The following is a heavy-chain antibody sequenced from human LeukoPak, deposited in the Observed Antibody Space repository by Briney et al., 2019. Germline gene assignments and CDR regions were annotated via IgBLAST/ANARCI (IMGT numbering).Heavy chain of an antibody. V-gene: IGHV3-7*04. CDR1: GFTFSSYW. D-gene: IGHD3-10*01. Sequence: GGSLRLSCAASGFTFSSYWMSWVRQAPGKGLEWVANIKQDGSEKYYVDSVEGRFTISRDNANNSLYLQMNSLRAEDTAVYYCARRLRGLITYYFDYWGQGTLVTVSS. CDR2: IKQDGSEK. J-gene: IGHJ4*02. CDR3: ARRLRGLITYYFDY.